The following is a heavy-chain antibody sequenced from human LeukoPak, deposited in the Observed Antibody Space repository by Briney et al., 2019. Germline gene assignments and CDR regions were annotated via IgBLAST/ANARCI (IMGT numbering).Heavy chain of an antibody. V-gene: IGHV4-39*07. CDR3: ARDQYDILTGYYMPGDY. CDR2: IYYSGST. J-gene: IGHJ4*02. Sequence: SETLSLTCTVSGGSISSSSYYWGWIRQPPGKGLEWIGSIYYSGSTYYNPSLKSRVTISVDTSKNQFSLKLSSVTAADTAVYYCARDQYDILTGYYMPGDYWGQGTLVTVSS. D-gene: IGHD3-9*01. CDR1: GGSISSSSYY.